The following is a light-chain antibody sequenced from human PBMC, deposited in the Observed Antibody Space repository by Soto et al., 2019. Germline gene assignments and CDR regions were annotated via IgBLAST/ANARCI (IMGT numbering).Light chain of an antibody. Sequence: DIQMTQSPSSLSASVGDRVTITCRASQSISSYLNWYQQKPGKAPKLLIYAASSLQSGVPSRFSGIDSGTNFTLPTSSRQPKDFAPTSGHRIYGTPIPSAQGQRLRLN. J-gene: IGKJ5*01. V-gene: IGKV1-39*01. CDR1: QSISSY. CDR3: HRIYGTPIP. CDR2: AAS.